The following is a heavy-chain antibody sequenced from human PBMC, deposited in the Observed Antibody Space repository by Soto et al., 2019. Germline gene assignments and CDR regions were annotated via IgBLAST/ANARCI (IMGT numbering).Heavy chain of an antibody. J-gene: IGHJ3*02. CDR3: ASCYDYVWGSYRSDAFDI. D-gene: IGHD3-16*02. CDR1: GYTFTNYA. V-gene: IGHV1-3*01. Sequence: QVQLVQSGAEVKKPGASVKVSCKASGYTFTNYAIHGVRQAPGQRLEWLGWLNAGNSNREYSQKFQGRIIMTNDTSASTAYMELNSLISEDTAVYYCASCYDYVWGSYRSDAFDIWGQGTMVTVSS. CDR2: LNAGNSNR.